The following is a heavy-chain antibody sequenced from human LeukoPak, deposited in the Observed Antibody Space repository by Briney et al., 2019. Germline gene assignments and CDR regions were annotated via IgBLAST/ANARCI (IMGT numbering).Heavy chain of an antibody. CDR1: GLTFSSNG. D-gene: IGHD3-10*01. Sequence: GGSLRLSCAASGLTFSSNGMHWVRQAPGKGLEWVAFIRYDESNKYYADSVKGRFTISRDNSKNTVYLQMNSLRAEDKAVYYCAISRGRWEILDYWGQGTLVTVSS. V-gene: IGHV3-30*02. J-gene: IGHJ4*02. CDR2: IRYDESNK. CDR3: AISRGRWEILDY.